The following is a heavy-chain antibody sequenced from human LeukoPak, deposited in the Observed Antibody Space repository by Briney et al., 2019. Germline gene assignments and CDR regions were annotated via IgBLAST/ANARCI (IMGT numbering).Heavy chain of an antibody. Sequence: KPSETLALTCTVSGYSISSGYYWGWIRQPPGKGLEWIGSIYHSGSTYYNPSLKSRVTISVDTSKNQFSLKLSSVTAADTAVYYCASWAYSSNWYSYYYYYMDVWGKGTTVTVSS. CDR1: GYSISSGYY. J-gene: IGHJ6*03. V-gene: IGHV4-38-2*02. CDR3: ASWAYSSNWYSYYYYYMDV. D-gene: IGHD6-13*01. CDR2: IYHSGST.